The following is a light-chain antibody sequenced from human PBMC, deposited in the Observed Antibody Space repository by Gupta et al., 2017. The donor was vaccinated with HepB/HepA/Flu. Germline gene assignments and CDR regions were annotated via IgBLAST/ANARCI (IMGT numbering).Light chain of an antibody. CDR3: SEYASNNNLV. Sequence: QSALTQPPSASGSPGQSVTISCTGTSSAVGGYKYVSWYQQHPGKAPKLMIYEVSKRPAGVPGRFAGSKAGNTASPTVSGHEEEEGADYYYSEYASNNNLVFGGGTKRTVL. CDR1: SSAVGGYKY. J-gene: IGLJ3*02. CDR2: EVS. V-gene: IGLV2-8*01.